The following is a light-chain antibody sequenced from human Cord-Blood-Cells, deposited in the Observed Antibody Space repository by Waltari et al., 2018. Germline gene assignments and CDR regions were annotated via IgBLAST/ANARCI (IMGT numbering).Light chain of an antibody. V-gene: IGLV2-14*01. CDR1: SSDGGGYTY. J-gene: IGLJ1*01. CDR2: EVS. CDR3: SSYTSSSTYV. Sequence: QSALTQPASVSGSPGQSITISCPGTSSDGGGYTYVPWYQTHPCKAPKLMIYEVSNRPSGVSNRFSGSKSGNTTSLTISGLQAEDEADYYCSSYTSSSTYVFGTGTKVTVL.